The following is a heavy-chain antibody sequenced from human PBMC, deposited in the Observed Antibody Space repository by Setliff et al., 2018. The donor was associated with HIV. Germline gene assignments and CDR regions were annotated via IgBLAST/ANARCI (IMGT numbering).Heavy chain of an antibody. Sequence: ASVKVSCKGSGYTFIGYHIHWVRQAPGQGLEWMAWINPNSGGTNYAQNFQGRVTLTMDTSISTAYMELRRLNSDDTAVYYCARVARGYSYGYVDFWGQGTLVTVSS. V-gene: IGHV1-2*02. CDR1: GYTFIGYH. D-gene: IGHD5-18*01. J-gene: IGHJ4*02. CDR3: ARVARGYSYGYVDF. CDR2: INPNSGGT.